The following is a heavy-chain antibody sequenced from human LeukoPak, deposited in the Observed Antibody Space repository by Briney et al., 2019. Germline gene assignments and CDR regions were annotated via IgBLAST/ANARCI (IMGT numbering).Heavy chain of an antibody. V-gene: IGHV4-34*01. CDR3: ARVGYISGWYPFDF. J-gene: IGHJ4*02. Sequence: PSETLSLTYAVSGGSFSANYWSWIRQPPGEGPEWIGEINHTGRTNYNPSLKSRVTISVDMSKNQFSLKLSSVTAADTAVHYCARVGYISGWYPFDFWGLGTLVIVSS. D-gene: IGHD6-19*01. CDR1: GGSFSANY. CDR2: INHTGRT.